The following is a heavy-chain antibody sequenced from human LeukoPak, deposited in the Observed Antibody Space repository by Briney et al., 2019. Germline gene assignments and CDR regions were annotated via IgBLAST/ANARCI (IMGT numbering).Heavy chain of an antibody. V-gene: IGHV3-30*18. Sequence: GGSLRLSCAASGFTFSSYGMHWVRQAPGKGLEWVAVISYDGSNKYYADSVKGRFTISRDNSKNTLYLQMNSLRAEDTAVYYCANPYGGYGPNYYYYYMDVWGKGTTVTVSS. CDR2: ISYDGSNK. J-gene: IGHJ6*03. D-gene: IGHD4-17*01. CDR1: GFTFSSYG. CDR3: ANPYGGYGPNYYYYYMDV.